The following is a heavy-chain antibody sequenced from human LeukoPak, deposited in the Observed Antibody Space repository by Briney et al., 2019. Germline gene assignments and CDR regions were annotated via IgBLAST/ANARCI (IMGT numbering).Heavy chain of an antibody. CDR1: GFTFSSYS. J-gene: IGHJ3*02. Sequence: PGGSLRLSCAASGFTFSSYSMNWVRQPPGKGLEWIGYIYYSGSTNYNPSLKSRVTISVDTSKNQFSLKLSSVTAADTAVYYCARDLYYDSSGYDAFDIWGQGTMVTVSS. V-gene: IGHV4-59*01. CDR2: IYYSGST. D-gene: IGHD3-22*01. CDR3: ARDLYYDSSGYDAFDI.